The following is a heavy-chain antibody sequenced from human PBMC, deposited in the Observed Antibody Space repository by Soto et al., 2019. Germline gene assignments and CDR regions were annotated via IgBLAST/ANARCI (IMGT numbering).Heavy chain of an antibody. D-gene: IGHD3-3*01. J-gene: IGHJ6*02. CDR2: ISCDGSNK. CDR3: AKGRFLEWLSTPGALYGMDV. Sequence: LRLSCAASGFTFSSYGMHWVRQAPGKGLEWVAVISCDGSNKYYADSVKGRFTISRDNSKNTLYLQMNSLRAEDTAVYYCAKGRFLEWLSTPGALYGMDVWGQGTTVTVSS. V-gene: IGHV3-30*18. CDR1: GFTFSSYG.